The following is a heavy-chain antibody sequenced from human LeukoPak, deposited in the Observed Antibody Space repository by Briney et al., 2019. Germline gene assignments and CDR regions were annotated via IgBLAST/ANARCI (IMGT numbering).Heavy chain of an antibody. D-gene: IGHD4-23*01. CDR1: GYTFTNYF. CDR2: INAGNGNT. V-gene: IGHV1/OR15-3*02. Sequence: ASVKVSCKASGYTFTNYFIHWMRQAPGQVLEWMGWINAGNGNTKYSQKFQGRVTITRDTSASTAYMELSSLRSEDTAVYYCASEYGGHAGYWGQGTLVTVSS. J-gene: IGHJ4*02. CDR3: ASEYGGHAGY.